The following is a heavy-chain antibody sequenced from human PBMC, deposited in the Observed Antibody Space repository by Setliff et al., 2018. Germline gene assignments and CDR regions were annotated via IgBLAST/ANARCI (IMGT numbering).Heavy chain of an antibody. J-gene: IGHJ4*02. CDR1: GFNFRNSA. Sequence: GSLRLSCAASGFNFRNSAMNWVRQAPGKGLEWISYINVNVDSIYYADSVKGRVTISRDNAKKSVDLQMNSLRAEDTAVYYCATKAVAGTGGQGTLVTVSS. V-gene: IGHV3-48*04. D-gene: IGHD6-19*01. CDR2: INVNVDSI. CDR3: ATKAVAGT.